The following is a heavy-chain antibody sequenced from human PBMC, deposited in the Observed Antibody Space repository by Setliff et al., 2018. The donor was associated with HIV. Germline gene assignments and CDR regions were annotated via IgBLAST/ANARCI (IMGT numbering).Heavy chain of an antibody. D-gene: IGHD2-8*02. Sequence: LRLSCAGSGFTFSTTAMRVTWVRQPPGKALEWLARIDWEDDKFYSTSLKTRLSISKDTSKNQVVLTMANMDPADTATYYCARTSGPASKLDYWGQGILVTVSS. J-gene: IGHJ4*02. CDR3: ARTSGPASKLDY. V-gene: IGHV2-70*04. CDR1: GFTFSTTAMR. CDR2: IDWEDDK.